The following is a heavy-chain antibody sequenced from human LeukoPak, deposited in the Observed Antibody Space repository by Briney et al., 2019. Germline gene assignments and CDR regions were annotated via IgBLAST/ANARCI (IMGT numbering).Heavy chain of an antibody. J-gene: IGHJ3*02. CDR1: GFTFTSYA. CDR3: AKDLGATDAFDI. V-gene: IGHV3-23*01. D-gene: IGHD1-26*01. Sequence: GGSLSLSCVASGFTFTSYAMSWVRQAPGKGLEWVSAISVAGYSTYYADSVKGRFTISRDNSKNTLYMQMNSLRAEDTAVYYCAKDLGATDAFDIWGQGTMVTVSS. CDR2: ISVAGYST.